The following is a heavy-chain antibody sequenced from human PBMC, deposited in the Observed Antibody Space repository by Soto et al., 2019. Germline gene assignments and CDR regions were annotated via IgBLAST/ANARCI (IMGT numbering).Heavy chain of an antibody. CDR2: IYHSGSN. D-gene: IGHD6-6*01. V-gene: IGHV4-4*02. CDR3: ARGQEYSTSYYYYAMDV. Sequence: QVQLQESGPGLVKPSGTLSLTCAVSGGSISSSNWWSWVRQPPGKGLEWIGEIYHSGSNNYSPSLKSRVTISLDKSKNQFSLKLSSVTAADTAVYYCARGQEYSTSYYYYAMDVWGQGTTVTVSS. J-gene: IGHJ6*02. CDR1: GGSISSSNW.